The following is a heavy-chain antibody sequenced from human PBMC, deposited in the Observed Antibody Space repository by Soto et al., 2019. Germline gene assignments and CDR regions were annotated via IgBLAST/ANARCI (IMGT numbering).Heavy chain of an antibody. CDR2: MNPNSGNT. D-gene: IGHD3-3*01. CDR3: ARGRHYVTIFGVVIMAPYYYYGMDV. J-gene: IGHJ6*02. CDR1: GYTFTSYD. Sequence: ASGKVSCRASGYTFTSYDINWVRQATGQGLEWMGWMNPNSGNTGYAQKFQGRVTMTRNTSISTAYMELSSLRSEDTAVYYCARGRHYVTIFGVVIMAPYYYYGMDVWGQGTTVTVSS. V-gene: IGHV1-8*01.